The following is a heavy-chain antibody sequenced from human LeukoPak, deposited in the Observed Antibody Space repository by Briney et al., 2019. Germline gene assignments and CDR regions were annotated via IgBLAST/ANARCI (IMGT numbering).Heavy chain of an antibody. CDR3: ARLRGSGSYLDL. D-gene: IGHD1-26*01. CDR2: ISSNGLIT. V-gene: IGHV3-48*03. CDR1: GFTFSSYE. J-gene: IGHJ4*02. Sequence: GGSLRLSCAASGFTFSSYEMNWVRQAPGEGLDWVSYISSNGLITYYADSVKGRFTISRDNAKNSLYLQMNSLRVDDTALYYCARLRGSGSYLDLWGQGTLVTVSS.